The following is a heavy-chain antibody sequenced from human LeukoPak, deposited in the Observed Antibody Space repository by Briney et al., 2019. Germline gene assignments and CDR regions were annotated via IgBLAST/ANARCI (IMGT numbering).Heavy chain of an antibody. CDR3: ARMVGPNPYFDY. J-gene: IGHJ4*02. D-gene: IGHD2-15*01. CDR2: TSGSGDTT. V-gene: IGHV3-23*01. Sequence: RGSLRLSCAASGFTFSSYAMNWVRQAPGKRLEWVSGTSGSGDTTYYADSVKGRFTISRDNSKNTLYLQMNSLRAEDTAVYYCARMVGPNPYFDYWGQGTLVTVSS. CDR1: GFTFSSYA.